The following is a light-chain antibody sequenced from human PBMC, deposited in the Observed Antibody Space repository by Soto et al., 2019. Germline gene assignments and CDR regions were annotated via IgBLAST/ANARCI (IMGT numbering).Light chain of an antibody. CDR2: AAS. CDR3: QQLNSYLRT. CDR1: QGISSY. J-gene: IGKJ3*01. Sequence: DIQLTQSPSFLSASVGDRVTITCRASQGISSYLAWYQQKPGKAPKLLIYAASTLQSGVPSRFSGSGSGTEVTLTISSLQPEDFATYYCQQLNSYLRTFGPGTKVDIK. V-gene: IGKV1-9*01.